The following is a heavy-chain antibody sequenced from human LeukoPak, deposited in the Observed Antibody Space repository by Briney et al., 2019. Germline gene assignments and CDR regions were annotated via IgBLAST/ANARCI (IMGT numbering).Heavy chain of an antibody. Sequence: SETLSLTCTVSGASITNYYWNWIRQPAGKGLEWIGRIYTNGNTKYNPSLNSRVTMSVDTSMNQFSLRLSSVAAADTAVYYCARGGVPGAGNWFDPWGQGTLVTVSS. CDR3: ARGGVPGAGNWFDP. CDR2: IYTNGNT. CDR1: GASITNYY. V-gene: IGHV4-4*07. D-gene: IGHD2-2*01. J-gene: IGHJ5*02.